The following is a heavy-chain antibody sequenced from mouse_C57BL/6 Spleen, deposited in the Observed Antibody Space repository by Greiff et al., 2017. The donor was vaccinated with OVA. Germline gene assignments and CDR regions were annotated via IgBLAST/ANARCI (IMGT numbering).Heavy chain of an antibody. CDR3: ARETVVARNYAMDY. J-gene: IGHJ4*01. Sequence: EVQGVESGGGLVKPGGSLKLSCAASGFTFSSYAMSWVRQTPEKRLEWVATISDGGSYTYYPDNVKGRFTISRDNAKNNLYLQMSHLKSEDTAMYYCARETVVARNYAMDYWGQGTSVTVSS. CDR1: GFTFSSYA. CDR2: ISDGGSYT. V-gene: IGHV5-4*01. D-gene: IGHD1-1*01.